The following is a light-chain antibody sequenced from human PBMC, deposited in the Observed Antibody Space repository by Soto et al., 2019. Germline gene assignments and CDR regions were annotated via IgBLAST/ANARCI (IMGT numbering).Light chain of an antibody. V-gene: IGLV2-14*01. J-gene: IGLJ1*01. CDR3: CSYVGATTYV. CDR2: DVS. CDR1: SSDVGGYNS. Sequence: QSVLTQPASVSGSPGQSITISCTGTSSDVGGYNSVSWYQQSPGKTPKLMIYDVSNRPSGVSNRFSGSNSGSTASLTISGLQAEDEADYYCCSYVGATTYVFGTGTKVTVL.